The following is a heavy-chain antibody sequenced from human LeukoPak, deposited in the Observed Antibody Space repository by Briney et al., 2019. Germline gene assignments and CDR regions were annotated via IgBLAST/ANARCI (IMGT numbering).Heavy chain of an antibody. V-gene: IGHV1-18*03. J-gene: IGHJ4*02. CDR2: ISGSTGDT. D-gene: IGHD4-17*01. Sequence: ASVKVSCKASGYTFTSYDINWVRQATGQGLEWMGWISGSTGDTNYAQKFQGRVTMTADTSSSTAYMELRSLRLDDMAVYYCARDENYGIFFNVDYWGQGTLVTVSS. CDR1: GYTFTSYD. CDR3: ARDENYGIFFNVDY.